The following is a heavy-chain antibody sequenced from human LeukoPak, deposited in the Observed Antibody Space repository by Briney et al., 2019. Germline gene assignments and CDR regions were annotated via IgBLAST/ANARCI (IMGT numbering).Heavy chain of an antibody. J-gene: IGHJ1*01. V-gene: IGHV1-24*01. CDR2: FDPEDGET. D-gene: IGHD3-9*01. CDR1: GYTLTELS. Sequence: GASVKVSCKVSGYTLTELSMHWVRQAPGKGLEWMGGFDPEDGETIYAQKFQGRVTMTEATSTDTAYMELSSLRSEDTAVYYCATLLSGYYDILTGYYEYFQHWGQGTLVTVSS. CDR3: ATLLSGYYDILTGYYEYFQH.